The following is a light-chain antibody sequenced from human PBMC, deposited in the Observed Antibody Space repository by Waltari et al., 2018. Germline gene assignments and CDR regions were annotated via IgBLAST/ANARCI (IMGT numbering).Light chain of an antibody. CDR2: QVS. J-gene: IGKJ3*01. CDR3: MQGRQWPVT. V-gene: IGKV2-30*01. Sequence: DVVMTQSPLSLSATLGQPASLSWRSSQSLLYSNGKTHLNWFQQRPGQSPRRLIYQVSNRDSGVPDRFSGSGSGTDFTLKISRVEAEDVGVYYCMQGRQWPVTFGPGTKEDIK. CDR1: QSLLYSNGKTH.